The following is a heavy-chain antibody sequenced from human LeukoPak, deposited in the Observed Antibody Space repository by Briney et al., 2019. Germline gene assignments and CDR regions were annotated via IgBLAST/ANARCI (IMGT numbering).Heavy chain of an antibody. CDR2: ISYDGSNK. CDR1: GFTFSDYY. Sequence: GGSLRLSCAGSGFTFSDYYMNWIRQAPGKGLEWVAVISYDGSNKYYADSVKGRFTISRDNSKNTLYLQMNSLRAEDTAVYYCAASIPPASWGQGTLVTVSS. J-gene: IGHJ5*02. D-gene: IGHD2-21*01. V-gene: IGHV3-30*03. CDR3: AASIPPAS.